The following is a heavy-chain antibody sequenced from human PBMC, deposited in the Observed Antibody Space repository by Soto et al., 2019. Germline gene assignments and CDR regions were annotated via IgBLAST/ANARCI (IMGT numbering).Heavy chain of an antibody. J-gene: IGHJ4*02. CDR1: VGSFSGYY. V-gene: IGHV4-34*01. Sequence: PSETLSLTCAVYVGSFSGYYWSLIRQPPGKGLEWIGEINHSGSTNYNPSLKIRATISVDTSKNQFSLKLSSVTAADTAVYYCARGRSGSSSLGYYLEYWGQGTMVTASS. D-gene: IGHD6-6*01. CDR3: ARGRSGSSSLGYYLEY. CDR2: INHSGST.